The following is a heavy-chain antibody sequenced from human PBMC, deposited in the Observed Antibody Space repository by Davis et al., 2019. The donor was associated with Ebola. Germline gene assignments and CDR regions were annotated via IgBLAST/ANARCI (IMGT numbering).Heavy chain of an antibody. CDR1: GGSFSGYY. V-gene: IGHV4-34*01. D-gene: IGHD2-15*01. CDR2: INHSGNT. CDR3: ARGRYCSGGSCYSSDY. Sequence: MPSETLSLTCAVYGGSFSGYYWSWIRQPPGKGLEWIGEINHSGNTHYNPSLKSRVTISVDKSKNQFSLKLSSVTAADTAVYYCARGRYCSGGSCYSSDYWGQGTLVTVSS. J-gene: IGHJ4*02.